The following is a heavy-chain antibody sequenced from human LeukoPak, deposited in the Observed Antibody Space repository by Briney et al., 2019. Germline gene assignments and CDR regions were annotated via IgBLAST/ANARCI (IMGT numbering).Heavy chain of an antibody. Sequence: PGGSLRLSCAASGFTFSSYAMSWVRQAPGKGLEWVSAISGSGGSTYYADSVKGRFTISRDNSKNTLYLQMNSLRADDTAVHYCAKDGAVAGLYYLDYWGQGTLVIVSS. CDR3: AKDGAVAGLYYLDY. CDR1: GFTFSSYA. V-gene: IGHV3-23*01. J-gene: IGHJ4*02. D-gene: IGHD6-19*01. CDR2: ISGSGGST.